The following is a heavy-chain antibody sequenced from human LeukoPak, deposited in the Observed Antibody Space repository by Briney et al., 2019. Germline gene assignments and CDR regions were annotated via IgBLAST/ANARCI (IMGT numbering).Heavy chain of an antibody. J-gene: IGHJ4*02. V-gene: IGHV3-23*01. CDR2: ISGSGGST. D-gene: IGHD2-2*01. CDR1: GFTFSSYG. CDR3: AKDSPLYCSSTSCHGDY. Sequence: GGSLRLSCAASGFTFSSYGMHWVRQAPGKGLEWVSAISGSGGSTNYADSVKGRFTISRDNSKNTLYLQMNSLRAEDTAVYYCAKDSPLYCSSTSCHGDYWGQGTLVTVSS.